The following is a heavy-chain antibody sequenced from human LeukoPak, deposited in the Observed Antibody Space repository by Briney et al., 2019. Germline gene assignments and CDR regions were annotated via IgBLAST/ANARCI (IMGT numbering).Heavy chain of an antibody. Sequence: SQTLSLTCTVSGGSIRSGGYYWSWIRQHPGKGLEWIGYIYYSGSTYYNPSLKSRVTISVDTSKNQFSLKLSSVTAADTAVYYCARARDHMITFGGVVADWGQGTLVTVSS. V-gene: IGHV4-31*03. CDR1: GGSIRSGGYY. J-gene: IGHJ4*02. CDR2: IYYSGST. CDR3: ARARDHMITFGGVVAD. D-gene: IGHD3-16*02.